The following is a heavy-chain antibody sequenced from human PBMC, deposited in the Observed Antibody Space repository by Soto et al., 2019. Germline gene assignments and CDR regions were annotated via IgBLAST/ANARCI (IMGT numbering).Heavy chain of an antibody. V-gene: IGHV3-23*01. CDR2: ISGSGGNK. D-gene: IGHD2-2*01. CDR1: XXXFSXXX. CDR3: AKVGDIVVVPAAMFDY. Sequence: GGSLRLSCXASXXXFSXXXMSXXRQAPGKGLEWVSXISGSGGNKYYADSVKGRFTISRDNSKNTLYLQMNSLRAEDTAVYYCAKVGDIVVVPAAMFDYWGQGTLVTVSS. J-gene: IGHJ4*02.